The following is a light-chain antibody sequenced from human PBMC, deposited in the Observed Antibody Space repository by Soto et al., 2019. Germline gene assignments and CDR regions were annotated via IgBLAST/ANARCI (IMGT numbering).Light chain of an antibody. CDR3: QQDYYFPPT. CDR1: QNVCSRS. V-gene: IGKV3D-7*01. CDR2: GAS. J-gene: IGKJ1*01. Sequence: PGERVTLSCRASQNVCSRSLTWYQHRPGQAPSLLTCGASTRATSIPARFRGSGSGTDFTLTISSLLPEAFAVYCCQQDYYFPPTFGRGAKVEIK.